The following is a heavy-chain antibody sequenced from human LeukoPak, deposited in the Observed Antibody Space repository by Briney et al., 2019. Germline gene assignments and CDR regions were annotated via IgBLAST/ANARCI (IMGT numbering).Heavy chain of an antibody. V-gene: IGHV1-69*04. D-gene: IGHD3-22*01. J-gene: IGHJ4*02. CDR2: IIPILGIA. CDR1: GGTFSSYA. CDR3: ARDEGFTTGYYFDY. Sequence: GASVKVSCKASGGTFSSYAISWVRQAPGQGLEWMGRIIPILGIANYAQKFQGRVTITADKSTSTAYMELSSLRSEDTAVYYCARDEGFTTGYYFDYWGQGTLVTVSS.